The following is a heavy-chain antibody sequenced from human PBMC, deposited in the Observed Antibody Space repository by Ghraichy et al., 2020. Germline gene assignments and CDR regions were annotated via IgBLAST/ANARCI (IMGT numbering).Heavy chain of an antibody. V-gene: IGHV4-39*01. D-gene: IGHD6-13*01. J-gene: IGHJ5*02. CDR1: GGSISSSTYF. CDR3: ARPYSSSRNWFDP. Sequence: SETLSLTCTVSGGSISSSTYFWAWIRQPPGKGLEWIGSIYNTENTYYNPSLKSRVTISADTSKNQFSLKLSSVTAADTAVCYCARPYSSSRNWFDPWGPGTLVTVSS. CDR2: IYNTENT.